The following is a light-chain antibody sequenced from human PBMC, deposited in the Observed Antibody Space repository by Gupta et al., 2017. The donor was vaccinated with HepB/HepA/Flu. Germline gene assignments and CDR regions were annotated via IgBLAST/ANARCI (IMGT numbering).Light chain of an antibody. J-gene: IGLJ2*01. CDR1: SSDIGGYIY. CDR2: DVS. Sequence: QSALTQPASVSGSPGPSITISCTGTSSDIGGYIYVSWYQHHPGKAPKLMIYDVSNRPSGVSNRFSGSKSGNTASLTISGLQAEDEADYYCSSYTDSDTRIFGGGTKLTVL. CDR3: SSYTDSDTRI. V-gene: IGLV2-14*03.